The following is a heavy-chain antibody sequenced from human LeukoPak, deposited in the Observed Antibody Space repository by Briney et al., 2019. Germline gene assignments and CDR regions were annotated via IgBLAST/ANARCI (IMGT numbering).Heavy chain of an antibody. Sequence: SETLSLTCTVSGGSISSSSYYWGWLRQPPGTGLEWIGSIYYSGSTYYNPSLKSRVTISVDTSKNQFSLKLSSVTAADTAVYYCARRTSKVPEDYYDSSGYYSGAFDIWGQGTMVTVSS. J-gene: IGHJ3*02. CDR2: IYYSGST. V-gene: IGHV4-39*01. D-gene: IGHD3-22*01. CDR3: ARRTSKVPEDYYDSSGYYSGAFDI. CDR1: GGSISSSSYY.